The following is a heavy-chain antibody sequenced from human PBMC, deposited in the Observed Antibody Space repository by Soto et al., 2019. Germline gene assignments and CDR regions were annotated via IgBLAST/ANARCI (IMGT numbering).Heavy chain of an antibody. CDR2: IYYSGST. V-gene: IGHV4-39*01. Sequence: SETLSLTCTVSGGSISRSSYYWGWIRQPPGKGLEWIGSIYYSGSTYYNPSLKSRVTISVDTSKNQFSLKLSSVTAADTAVYYCARHVVGSTDYWGQGTLVTVS. J-gene: IGHJ4*02. D-gene: IGHD1-26*01. CDR1: GGSISRSSYY. CDR3: ARHVVGSTDY.